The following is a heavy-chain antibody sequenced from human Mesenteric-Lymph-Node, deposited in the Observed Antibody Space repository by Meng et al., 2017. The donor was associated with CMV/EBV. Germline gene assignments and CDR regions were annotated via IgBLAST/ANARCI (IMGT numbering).Heavy chain of an antibody. V-gene: IGHV3-48*01. Sequence: GGSLRLSCAASGFIFSTYTMNWVRQAPGKGLEWVSYISSSSSTIYYADSVKGRITISRDNSKNTLFLQMNSLRADDTAVYYCAKDRCGSASCSLGMDVWGQGTTVTVSS. CDR3: AKDRCGSASCSLGMDV. CDR2: ISSSSSTI. CDR1: GFIFSTYT. J-gene: IGHJ6*02. D-gene: IGHD2-2*01.